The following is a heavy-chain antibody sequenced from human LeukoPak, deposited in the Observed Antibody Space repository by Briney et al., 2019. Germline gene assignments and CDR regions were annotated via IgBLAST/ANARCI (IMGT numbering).Heavy chain of an antibody. J-gene: IGHJ4*02. D-gene: IGHD3-3*01. CDR3: ATTYYDFWSGYYKSLDY. Sequence: GGSLRLSCAASGFTFSSYAMSWVRQAPGKGLEWVANIKQDGSEKYYVDSVKGRFTISRDNAKNSLYLQMNSLRAEDTAVYYCATTYYDFWSGYYKSLDYWGQGTLVTVSS. V-gene: IGHV3-7*01. CDR2: IKQDGSEK. CDR1: GFTFSSYA.